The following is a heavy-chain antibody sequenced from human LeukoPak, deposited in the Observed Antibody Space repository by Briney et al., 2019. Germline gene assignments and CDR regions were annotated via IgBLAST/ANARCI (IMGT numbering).Heavy chain of an antibody. D-gene: IGHD2-15*01. Sequence: GGSLRLSCAASGFTFSSYGMHWVRQAPGQGLEWVAVISYDGSNKYYADSVKGRFTISRDNSKNTLYLQMNSLRAEDTAVYYCAKEIAVVAAPYYYYYYGLDVWGQGTTVTVSS. CDR3: AKEIAVVAAPYYYYYYGLDV. V-gene: IGHV3-30*18. CDR2: ISYDGSNK. CDR1: GFTFSSYG. J-gene: IGHJ6*02.